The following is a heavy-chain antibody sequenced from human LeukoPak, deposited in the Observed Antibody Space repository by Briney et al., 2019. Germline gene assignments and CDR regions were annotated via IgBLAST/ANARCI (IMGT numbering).Heavy chain of an antibody. V-gene: IGHV4-39*07. Sequence: PSETLSLTCTVSGGSVSSSGSYWAWIRRPPAKGLEWIGPFYYVGSTYYNPSLKSHVPLSVDTSKNQFSLMLSSVSAADTAVYYCAGDGGATAYFDYWGQGTLVTVSS. CDR3: AGDGGATAYFDY. CDR1: GGSVSSSGSY. CDR2: FYYVGST. J-gene: IGHJ4*02. D-gene: IGHD1-26*01.